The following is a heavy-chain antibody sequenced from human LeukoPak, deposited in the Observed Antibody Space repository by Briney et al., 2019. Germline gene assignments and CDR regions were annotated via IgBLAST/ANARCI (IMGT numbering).Heavy chain of an antibody. CDR2: INTDGTVT. J-gene: IGHJ4*02. Sequence: GGSLRLSCAASGFTFSKYWMLWVRQSPGKGLENVSRINTDGTVTTYADSVKGRFTVSRDNADNTMFLQMNSVRDEDTAVYYCATKQWLAPPPDSWGQGTPVTVSS. D-gene: IGHD6-19*01. V-gene: IGHV3-74*01. CDR3: ATKQWLAPPPDS. CDR1: GFTFSKYW.